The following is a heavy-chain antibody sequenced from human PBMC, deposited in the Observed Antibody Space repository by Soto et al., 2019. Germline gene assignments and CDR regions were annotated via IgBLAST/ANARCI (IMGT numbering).Heavy chain of an antibody. J-gene: IGHJ4*02. CDR3: ARDLGSGYAPGDY. CDR2: IIPTIGTT. V-gene: IGHV1-69*12. Sequence: QVQLVQSGAEVKKPGSSVKVSCTSSGDTFTIFASSWVRQATGQGLEWMGGIIPTIGTTNYAQRFQGRITITGAESTGTAYMELSSLKSEDTAVDYCARDLGSGYAPGDYWGQGNLVTVSS. D-gene: IGHD5-12*01. CDR1: GDTFTIFA.